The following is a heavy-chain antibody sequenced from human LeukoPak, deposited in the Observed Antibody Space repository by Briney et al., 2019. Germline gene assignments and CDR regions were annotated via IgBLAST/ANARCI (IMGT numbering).Heavy chain of an antibody. CDR1: GDSISSGDYY. CDR3: ARGVGATTPFVDY. D-gene: IGHD1-26*01. Sequence: PSETLSLTCTVSGDSISSGDYYWSWIRQPAGKGLEWIGRISSSGSTNYNPSLKSRVTISVDTSKNQFSLKLSSVTAADTAVYYCARGVGATTPFVDYWGQGTLVTVSS. J-gene: IGHJ4*02. CDR2: ISSSGST. V-gene: IGHV4-61*02.